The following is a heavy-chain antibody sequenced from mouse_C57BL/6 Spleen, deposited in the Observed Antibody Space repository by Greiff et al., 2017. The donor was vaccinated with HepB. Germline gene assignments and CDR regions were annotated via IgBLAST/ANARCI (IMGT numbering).Heavy chain of an antibody. Sequence: VQLQQPGAELVKPGASVKLSCKASGYTFTSYWMHWVKQRPGQGLEWIGMIHPNSGSTNYNEKFKSKATLTVDKSSSTAYMQLSSLTSEDSAVYYCARERAYSNPYYFDYWGQGTTLTVSS. D-gene: IGHD2-5*01. CDR3: ARERAYSNPYYFDY. V-gene: IGHV1-64*01. CDR1: GYTFTSYW. J-gene: IGHJ2*01. CDR2: IHPNSGST.